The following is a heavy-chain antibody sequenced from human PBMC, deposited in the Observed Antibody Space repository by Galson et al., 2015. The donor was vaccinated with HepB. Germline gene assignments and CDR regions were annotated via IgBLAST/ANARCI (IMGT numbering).Heavy chain of an antibody. CDR3: AKDSYYYDTNGLGGFDY. J-gene: IGHJ4*02. CDR1: GFTFSNYG. CDR2: ISYDGSNK. Sequence: SLRLSCAASGFTFSNYGMYWVRQAPGKGLEWVAFISYDGSNKYYADSVKGRFTISRDNSKNTLFLQMNSLRAEDTAVYYCAKDSYYYDTNGLGGFDYWGQGTLVTVSS. V-gene: IGHV3-30*18. D-gene: IGHD3-22*01.